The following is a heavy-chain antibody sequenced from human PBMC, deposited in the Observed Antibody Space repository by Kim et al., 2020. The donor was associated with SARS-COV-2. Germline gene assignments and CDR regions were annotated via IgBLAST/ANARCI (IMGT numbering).Heavy chain of an antibody. Sequence: SETLSLTCTVSGGSISSSSYYWGWIRQPPGKGLEWIGSIYYSGSTYYNPSLKSRVTISVDTSKNQFSLKLSSVTAADTAVYYCARHQLDIAARRINQNWYFDLWGRGTLVTVSS. CDR3: ARHQLDIAARRINQNWYFDL. V-gene: IGHV4-39*01. CDR2: IYYSGST. D-gene: IGHD6-6*01. J-gene: IGHJ2*01. CDR1: GGSISSSSYY.